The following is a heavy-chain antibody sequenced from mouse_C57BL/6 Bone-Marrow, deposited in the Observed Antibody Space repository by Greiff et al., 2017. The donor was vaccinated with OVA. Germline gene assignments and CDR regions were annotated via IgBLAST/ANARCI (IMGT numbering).Heavy chain of an antibody. CDR3: VSSYDFDY. D-gene: IGHD1-1*01. V-gene: IGHV1-50*01. CDR2: IDPSDSYT. J-gene: IGHJ2*01. CDR1: GYTFTSYW. Sequence: VKLQQPGAELVKPGASVKLSCKASGYTFTSYWMQWVKQRPGQGLEWIGEIDPSDSYTNYNQKFKGKATLTVDTSSSTAYMQLSSLTSEDSAVYYCVSSYDFDYWGQGTTLTVSS.